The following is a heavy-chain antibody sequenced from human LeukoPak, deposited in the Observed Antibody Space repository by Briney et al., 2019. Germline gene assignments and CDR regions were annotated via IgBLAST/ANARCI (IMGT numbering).Heavy chain of an antibody. V-gene: IGHV3-15*07. CDR1: GTTFSSAW. D-gene: IGHD1-1*01. CDR3: IADTPPWNPYGLDY. J-gene: IGHJ4*02. Sequence: GGSLRLSCAPSGTTFSSAWMHWVRQAPGKGLEWVGRIKSKVDGGTTDYAAPVKGRFTISRDDLENMLYLQMNSLKTEDTAVYYCIADTPPWNPYGLDYWGQGTLVTVSS. CDR2: IKSKVDGGTT.